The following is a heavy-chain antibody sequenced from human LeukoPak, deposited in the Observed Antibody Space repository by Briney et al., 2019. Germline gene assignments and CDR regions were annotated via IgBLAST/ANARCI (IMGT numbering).Heavy chain of an antibody. Sequence: GGSLRLSCAASGFTFSSYAMSWVRQAPGKGLEWVSAISGSGGSTYYADSVKGRFTISRDNSKNTLYLQMNSLRAEDTAVYYCAKDDDCDGDCYQTPFDYWGQGTLVTVSS. D-gene: IGHD2-21*02. CDR1: GFTFSSYA. CDR2: ISGSGGST. J-gene: IGHJ4*02. CDR3: AKDDDCDGDCYQTPFDY. V-gene: IGHV3-23*01.